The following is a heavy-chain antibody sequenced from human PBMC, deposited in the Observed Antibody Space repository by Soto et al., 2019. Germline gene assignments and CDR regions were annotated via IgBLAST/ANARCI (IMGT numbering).Heavy chain of an antibody. CDR2: IHYSGGT. CDR3: ARTNYYNSSGYYYAIDY. Sequence: PSETLSLTCTVSGDSISSHGSYWTWIRQLSGKGLEWLGHIHYSGGTYYNPSLKSRIAASLDTSKSQFSLKLNSVTAADTAVYYCARTNYYNSSGYYYAIDYGGQGTLVTVSS. J-gene: IGHJ4*02. CDR1: GDSISSHGSY. V-gene: IGHV4-31*03. D-gene: IGHD3-22*01.